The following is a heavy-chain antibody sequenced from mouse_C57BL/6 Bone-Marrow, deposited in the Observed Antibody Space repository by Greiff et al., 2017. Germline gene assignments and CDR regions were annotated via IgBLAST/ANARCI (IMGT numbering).Heavy chain of an antibody. D-gene: IGHD1-1*01. CDR3: ARWCTTNYFDY. CDR2: INPNYGTT. V-gene: IGHV1-39*01. J-gene: IGHJ2*01. Sequence: VQLQQSGPELVKPGASVKISCKASGYSFTDYNMNWVKQSNGKSLEWIGVINPNYGTTSYNQKFKGKGTLTVDQSSSSTYMQLNSLTTEESAVYYCARWCTTNYFDYWGQGTTLTVSS. CDR1: GYSFTDYN.